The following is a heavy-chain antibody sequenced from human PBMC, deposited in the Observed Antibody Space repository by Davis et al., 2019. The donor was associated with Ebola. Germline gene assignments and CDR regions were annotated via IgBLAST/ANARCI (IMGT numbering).Heavy chain of an antibody. D-gene: IGHD2-8*01. Sequence: GGSLRLSCAPSGFTVTSNYMSWVRQAPGKGMEWVSLIYSGGRTYYADSVKGRFTLSSANSKNTLYLQMNNLRAEDTAVYYCARDGEYCTNGICSTYFDNWGQGTLVTVSS. CDR1: GFTVTSNY. V-gene: IGHV3-66*01. J-gene: IGHJ4*02. CDR2: IYSGGRT. CDR3: ARDGEYCTNGICSTYFDN.